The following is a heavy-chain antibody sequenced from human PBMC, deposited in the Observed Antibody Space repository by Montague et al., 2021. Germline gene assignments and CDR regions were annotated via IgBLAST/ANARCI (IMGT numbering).Heavy chain of an antibody. CDR3: AKDGGSGNYCGVIPWSGMDD. CDR1: GFTFDDYA. CDR2: ISWNSGSI. D-gene: IGHD3-10*01. J-gene: IGHJ6*02. Sequence: SLRLSCAASGFTFDDYAMHWVRQAPGKGLEWVSGISWNSGSIGYAHSVKGRFTISRDNAKNSLYLQMNSLRAEDTALYYCAKDGGSGNYCGVIPWSGMDDWGQGTTVTVSS. V-gene: IGHV3-9*01.